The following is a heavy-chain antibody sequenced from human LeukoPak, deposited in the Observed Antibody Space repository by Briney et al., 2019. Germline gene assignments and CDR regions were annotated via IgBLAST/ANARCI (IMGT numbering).Heavy chain of an antibody. CDR2: IYHSGST. V-gene: IGHV4-4*02. D-gene: IGHD7-27*01. CDR3: ASRLGTVASADGNFDY. J-gene: IGHJ4*02. CDR1: GGSISSSNW. Sequence: SETLSLTCAVSGGSISSSNWWSWVRQPPGKGLEWIGEIYHSGSTNYNPSLKSRVTISVDKSKNQFSLKLSSVTAADTAVYYCASRLGTVASADGNFDYWGQGTLVTVSS.